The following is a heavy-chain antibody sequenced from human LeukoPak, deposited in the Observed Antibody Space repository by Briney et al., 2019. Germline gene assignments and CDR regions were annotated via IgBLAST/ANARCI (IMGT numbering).Heavy chain of an antibody. J-gene: IGHJ4*02. CDR3: ARGRGSGWYVGEYYFDY. Sequence: PSETLSLTCTVSGGSISSSSYSWGWIRQPPGKGLEWIGSIYYSGSTYYNPSLKSRVTISVDTSKNQFSLKLSSVTAADTAVYYCARGRGSGWYVGEYYFDYWGQGTLVTVSS. V-gene: IGHV4-39*01. CDR2: IYYSGST. CDR1: GGSISSSSYS. D-gene: IGHD6-19*01.